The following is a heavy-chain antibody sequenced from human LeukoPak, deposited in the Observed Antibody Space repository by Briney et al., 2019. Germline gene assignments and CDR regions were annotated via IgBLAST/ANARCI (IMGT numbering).Heavy chain of an antibody. CDR3: ATTARHCSEY. CDR2: IYNSGST. CDR1: GASINSGDYY. D-gene: IGHD6-6*01. J-gene: IGHJ4*02. V-gene: IGHV4-30-4*08. Sequence: SETLSLTCTVSGASINSGDYYWTWIRQPPGKGLEWIGYIYNSGSTYYNPSLRSRVAISIDTSKNRFSLRLDSVTAADTAVYFCATTARHCSEYWGQGTLVTVSS.